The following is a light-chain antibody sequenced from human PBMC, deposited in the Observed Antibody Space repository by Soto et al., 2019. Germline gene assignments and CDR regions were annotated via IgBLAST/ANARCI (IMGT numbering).Light chain of an antibody. V-gene: IGLV2-14*03. CDR3: SSFTTVNTFLV. J-gene: IGLJ2*01. CDR1: RSDVGGYNY. CDR2: DVT. Sequence: QSALTQPASVAGFPGQSITISCTGSRSDVGGYNYVSWYQQHPAKDPKMIIYDVTSRPSGVSNRFSGSKSGNTASLTISGLQAEDEADYYCSSFTTVNTFLVFGRGTKLTVL.